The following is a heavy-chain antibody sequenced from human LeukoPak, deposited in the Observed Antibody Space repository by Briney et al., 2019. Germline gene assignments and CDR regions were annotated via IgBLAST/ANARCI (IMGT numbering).Heavy chain of an antibody. CDR2: INHSGST. J-gene: IGHJ4*02. CDR1: GGSFSGYY. CDR3: ARDPGIAAAPDY. Sequence: PSETLSLTCAVYGGSFSGYYWSWIRKPPGKGLEWIGEINHSGSTNYNPSLKSRVTISVDTSKNQFSLKLSSVTAADTAVYYCARDPGIAAAPDYWGQGTLVTVSS. D-gene: IGHD6-13*01. V-gene: IGHV4-34*01.